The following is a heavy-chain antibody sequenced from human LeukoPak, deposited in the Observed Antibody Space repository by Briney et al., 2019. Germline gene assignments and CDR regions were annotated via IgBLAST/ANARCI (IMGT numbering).Heavy chain of an antibody. D-gene: IGHD3-22*01. J-gene: IGHJ4*02. CDR2: INPSGGST. CDR3: ARAPEDYYDSSGYYHFDY. Sequence: ASVKVSCKASGYTFTSYYMHWVRQAPGQGLEWMGIINPSGGSTSYAQKFQGRVTMTRDTSTSTVYMELSSLRSEDTAVYYCARAPEDYYDSSGYYHFDYWGQGTLVTVSS. V-gene: IGHV1-46*01. CDR1: GYTFTSYY.